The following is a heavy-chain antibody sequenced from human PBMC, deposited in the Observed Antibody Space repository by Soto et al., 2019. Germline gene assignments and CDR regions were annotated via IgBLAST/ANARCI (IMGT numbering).Heavy chain of an antibody. CDR2: IHHSGRT. CDR3: ARGVDSWSGYLF. Sequence: NPSETLSLTCALYGGSFDGYYLSWIRQSPGKGLEWIGEIHHSGRTKYNPSLKSRVSLSVDTSTKQFSLKLTSVTAADRGVYYCARGVDSWSGYLFWGQGTPVTVYS. V-gene: IGHV4-34*01. J-gene: IGHJ4*02. CDR1: GGSFDGYY. D-gene: IGHD3-3*01.